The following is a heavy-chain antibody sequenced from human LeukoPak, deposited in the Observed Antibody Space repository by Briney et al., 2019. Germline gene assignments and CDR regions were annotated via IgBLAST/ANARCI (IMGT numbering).Heavy chain of an antibody. J-gene: IGHJ4*02. D-gene: IGHD3/OR15-3a*01. CDR2: INSDGSST. CDR1: GFTFSSYW. CDR3: ARVSNDFYCFDY. Sequence: PGGSLRLSCAASGFTFSSYWMHWVRQAPGNGLVWVSRINSDGSSTSYADSVKGRFTISRDNAKNTLYLQMNSLRAEDTAVYYCARVSNDFYCFDYWGQGTLVTVSS. V-gene: IGHV3-74*01.